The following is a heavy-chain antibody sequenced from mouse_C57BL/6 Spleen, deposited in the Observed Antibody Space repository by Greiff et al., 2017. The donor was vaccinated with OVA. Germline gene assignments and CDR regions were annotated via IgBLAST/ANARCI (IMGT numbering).Heavy chain of an antibody. V-gene: IGHV1-66*01. J-gene: IGHJ2*01. Sequence: QVQLQQSGPELVKPGASVKISCKASGYSFTSYYIHWAKQRPGQGLEWIGWIYPGSGNTKYNEKFKGKATLTADTSSSTAYMQLSSLTSEDSAVYYCARKDYGSSSYYFDYWGQGTTLTVSS. CDR1: GYSFTSYY. CDR3: ARKDYGSSSYYFDY. CDR2: IYPGSGNT. D-gene: IGHD1-1*01.